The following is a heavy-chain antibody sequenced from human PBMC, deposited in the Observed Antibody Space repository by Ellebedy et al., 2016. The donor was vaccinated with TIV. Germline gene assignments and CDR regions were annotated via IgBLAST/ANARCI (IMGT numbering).Heavy chain of an antibody. V-gene: IGHV3-7*04. CDR2: ISQDGSEK. CDR1: GFTFTTFW. D-gene: IGHD1/OR15-1a*01. J-gene: IGHJ4*02. Sequence: GESLKISCAASGFTFTTFWMSWVRQAPGKGLEWVGNISQDGSEKCYGDSVKGRFTISRDNDKNSVYLQMNSLRAEDTAVYYCARENWYNDYWGQGTLVTVSS. CDR3: ARENWYNDY.